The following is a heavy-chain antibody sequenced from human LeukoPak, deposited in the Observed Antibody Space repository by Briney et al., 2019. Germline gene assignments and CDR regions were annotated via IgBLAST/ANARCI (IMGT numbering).Heavy chain of an antibody. V-gene: IGHV1-2*02. CDR2: INPNSGGT. CDR1: EYTFTGYY. Sequence: ASVKVSCKASEYTFTGYYMHWVRQAPGQGLEWMGWINPNSGGTKYAQKFQGRVTMTRDTSISTAYMELSRLRSDDTAVYYCARTTEAHSWRTRYYDYYMDVWGKGTTVTVSS. D-gene: IGHD6-13*01. J-gene: IGHJ6*03. CDR3: ARTTEAHSWRTRYYDYYMDV.